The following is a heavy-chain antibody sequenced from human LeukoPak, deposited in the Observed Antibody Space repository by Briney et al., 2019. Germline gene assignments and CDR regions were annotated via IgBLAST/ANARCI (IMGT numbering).Heavy chain of an antibody. D-gene: IGHD5-12*01. CDR3: ARGPRANWCGGYGVHRPFVF. V-gene: IGHV4-34*01. J-gene: IGHJ4*02. Sequence: SETLSLTCAVYGGSFSGYYWSWIRQPPGKGLEWIGEINHSGSTNYNPSLKSRVTISVDTSKNQFSLKLSSVTAADTAVYYCARGPRANWCGGYGVHRPFVFWGQGTLVTVSS. CDR2: INHSGST. CDR1: GGSFSGYY.